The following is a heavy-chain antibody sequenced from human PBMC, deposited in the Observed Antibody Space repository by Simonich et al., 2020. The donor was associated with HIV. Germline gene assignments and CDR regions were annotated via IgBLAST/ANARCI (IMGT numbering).Heavy chain of an antibody. CDR1: GGSLSGYY. V-gene: IGHV4-34*01. J-gene: IGHJ4*02. Sequence: QVQLQQWCAGLLKPSETLSLTCAVYGGSLSGYYWSWIRQPPGKGLAWSGEINHSGSTNYNPSLKSRVTISVDTSKNQFSLKLSSVTAADTAVYYCARGFYQRLYYFDYWGQGTLVTVSS. D-gene: IGHD2-2*01. CDR3: ARGFYQRLYYFDY. CDR2: INHSGST.